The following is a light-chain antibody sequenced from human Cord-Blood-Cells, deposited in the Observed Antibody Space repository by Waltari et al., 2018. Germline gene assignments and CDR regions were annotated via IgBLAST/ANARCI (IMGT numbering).Light chain of an antibody. J-gene: IGKJ1*01. CDR3: QQYYSYPRT. CDR1: QGIISY. CDR2: AAS. V-gene: IGKV1-8*01. Sequence: AIRMTQSPSSFSASKGDRVTITFRASQGIISYLAWYQQKPGKAPKLLIYAASTLQSGVPSRFSGSGSGTDFTLTISCLQSEDFATYYCQQYYSYPRTFGQGTKVEIK.